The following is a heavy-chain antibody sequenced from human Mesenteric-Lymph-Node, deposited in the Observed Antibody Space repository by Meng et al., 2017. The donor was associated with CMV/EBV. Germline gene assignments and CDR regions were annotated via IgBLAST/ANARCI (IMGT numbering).Heavy chain of an antibody. J-gene: IGHJ4*02. Sequence: CKSSGYTFTSYYIHWERQAPGQGLEWMGLINPGGGSTSYAQKFQGRVTMTRDTSTTTVYMELSSLTSEDTAVYYCARRYGSWSQFDYWGQGTLVTVSS. CDR1: GYTFTSYY. D-gene: IGHD6-13*01. V-gene: IGHV1-46*01. CDR2: INPGGGST. CDR3: ARRYGSWSQFDY.